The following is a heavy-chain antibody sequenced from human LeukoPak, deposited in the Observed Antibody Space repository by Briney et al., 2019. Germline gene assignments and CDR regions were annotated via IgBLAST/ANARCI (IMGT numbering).Heavy chain of an antibody. CDR2: ISGSGGST. CDR1: GFTFSSYA. CDR3: AKSTGYSSGWYVH. V-gene: IGHV3-23*01. D-gene: IGHD6-19*01. J-gene: IGHJ5*02. Sequence: PGGSLRLSSAASGFTFSSYAMSWVLQAPGKGLEWVSAISGSGGSTYYADSVKGRFTISRDNSKNTLYLQMNSLRAEDTAVCYCAKSTGYSSGWYVHWGQGTLVTVSS.